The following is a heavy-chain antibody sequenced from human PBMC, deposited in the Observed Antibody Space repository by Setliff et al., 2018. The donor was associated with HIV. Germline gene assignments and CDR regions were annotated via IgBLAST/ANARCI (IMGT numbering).Heavy chain of an antibody. CDR1: GFSLRSCW. D-gene: IGHD1-26*01. J-gene: IGHJ4*02. CDR3: ALLWPFDY. CDR2: INEGGSDQ. Sequence: GGSLRLSCAASGFSLRSCWMHWVRQAPGKGLEWVANINEGGSDQYYVDSVKGRFTISRDNAKNSLYLQMNSLRAEDTAIYYCALLWPFDYWGQGTQVTVSS. V-gene: IGHV3-7*03.